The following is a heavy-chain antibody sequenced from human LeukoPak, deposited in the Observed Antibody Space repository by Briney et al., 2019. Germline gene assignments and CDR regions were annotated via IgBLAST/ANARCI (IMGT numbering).Heavy chain of an antibody. J-gene: IGHJ4*01. D-gene: IGHD3-10*01. CDR3: ARYCGSENYCISY. CDR2: INHSGTI. CDR1: GASFSANY. V-gene: IGHV4-34*01. Sequence: TSSETLSLTCAVYGASFSANYWIWIRQPPGKELEWIGEINHSGTITYKPSLKSRLTISADTSKNQFSLKLSSVTAADTAVYYCARYCGSENYCISYWGQGTLVTVSS.